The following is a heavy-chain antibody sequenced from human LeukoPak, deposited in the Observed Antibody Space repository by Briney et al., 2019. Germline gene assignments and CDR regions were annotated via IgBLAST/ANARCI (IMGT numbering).Heavy chain of an antibody. CDR2: ISSSGSYI. J-gene: IGHJ4*02. CDR1: GFTFSSYS. D-gene: IGHD1/OR15-1a*01. V-gene: IGHV3-21*01. Sequence: GGSLRLSCAASGFTFSSYSMNWVRQAPGKGLEWVSSISSSGSYIFHADSVKGRFTISRDNAQNSLYLQMNSLRAEDTAVYYCAREGPINNGDLDYWGQGTLVTVSS. CDR3: AREGPINNGDLDY.